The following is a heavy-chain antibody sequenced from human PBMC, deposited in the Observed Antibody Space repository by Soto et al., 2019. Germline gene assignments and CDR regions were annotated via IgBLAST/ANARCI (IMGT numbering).Heavy chain of an antibody. J-gene: IGHJ4*02. Sequence: ASVKVSCKASGDTFTANYIHWVRQAPGQGFEWMGWINPKSGGTKYPQKFQGRVTMTRDTSLSTAYMTLTRLTSDDTAGYYCAGNLAKGGGSAGFDYWGQGTLVTVSS. CDR2: INPKSGGT. CDR3: AGNLAKGGGSAGFDY. V-gene: IGHV1-2*02. D-gene: IGHD1-26*01. CDR1: GDTFTANY.